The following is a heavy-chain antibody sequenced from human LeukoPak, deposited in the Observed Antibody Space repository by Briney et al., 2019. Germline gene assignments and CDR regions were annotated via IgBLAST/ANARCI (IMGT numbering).Heavy chain of an antibody. Sequence: SETLSLTCTVSGGSISSGLYYWNWIRQPAGKGLEWIGRIHTSGSTNYNPSLKSRVTISLHPSKNQFSLKLPSVTAADSAVYYCATSSWLRDANFDYWGQGTLVTVSS. CDR1: GGSISSGLYY. D-gene: IGHD6-13*01. V-gene: IGHV4-61*02. CDR2: IHTSGST. CDR3: ATSSWLRDANFDY. J-gene: IGHJ4*02.